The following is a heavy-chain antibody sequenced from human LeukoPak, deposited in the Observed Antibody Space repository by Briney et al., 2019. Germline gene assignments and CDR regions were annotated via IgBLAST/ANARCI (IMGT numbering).Heavy chain of an antibody. CDR3: ANGIQLWSPLDF. CDR1: GFTFSSYA. D-gene: IGHD5-18*01. CDR2: ISGSGGST. J-gene: IGHJ4*02. Sequence: PGGSLRLSCVASGFTFSSYAMSWVRQAPGKGLEWVSTISGSGGSTYYADSVKGRFTISRDNSKNTLYLQLNSLRAEDTAVYYCANGIQLWSPLDFWGQGTLVTVSS. V-gene: IGHV3-23*01.